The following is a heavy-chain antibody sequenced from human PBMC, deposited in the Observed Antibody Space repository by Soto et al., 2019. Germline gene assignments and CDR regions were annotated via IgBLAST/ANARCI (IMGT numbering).Heavy chain of an antibody. CDR1: GFTFSSYA. CDR3: AKGEDYSNSGWCDP. V-gene: IGHV3-23*01. D-gene: IGHD4-4*01. Sequence: EVQLLESGGGLVQPGGSLRLACAASGFTFSSYALSWVRQAPGKGLEWVSGISGSGGITDYADSVKGRFIISRDNSKNTLYLQTNSLRAEDTAVYYCAKGEDYSNSGWCDPWGQGTLVTVSS. J-gene: IGHJ5*02. CDR2: ISGSGGIT.